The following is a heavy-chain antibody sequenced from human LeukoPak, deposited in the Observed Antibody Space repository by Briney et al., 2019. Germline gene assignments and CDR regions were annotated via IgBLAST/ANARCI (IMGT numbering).Heavy chain of an antibody. CDR3: ANPLRGDSDFWSYDY. Sequence: GASVKVSCKSSGYTFTGYYKHWVRQAPGQGLEWMGWINPNSGRKNYTQKFQGRVTMTSDTTISTSYMELSRLRSDDTAEYYSANPLRGDSDFWSYDYWGQGTLVTVSS. J-gene: IGHJ4*02. V-gene: IGHV1-2*02. D-gene: IGHD3-3*01. CDR1: GYTFTGYY. CDR2: INPNSGRK.